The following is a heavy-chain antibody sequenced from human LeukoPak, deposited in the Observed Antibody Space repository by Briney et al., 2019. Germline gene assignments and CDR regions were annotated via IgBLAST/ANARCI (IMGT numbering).Heavy chain of an antibody. CDR3: ARGVGQTTGTTGGYYFDF. J-gene: IGHJ4*02. D-gene: IGHD1-1*01. V-gene: IGHV1-18*01. CDR2: ISVSIGDG. CDR1: GYTLTNYG. Sequence: ATVTVSCKASGYTLTNYGITWVRQAPGHGLEWMGWISVSIGDGNYTQNFQGRVTMTTDTSTTTAYMELRSLRSDDTAVYYCARGVGQTTGTTGGYYFDFWGQGTLVTVS.